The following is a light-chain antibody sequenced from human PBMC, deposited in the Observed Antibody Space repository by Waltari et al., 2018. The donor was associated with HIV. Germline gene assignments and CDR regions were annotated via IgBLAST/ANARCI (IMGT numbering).Light chain of an antibody. CDR1: QSLLNSNGFNY. Sequence: DIVMTQSPLSLPVTPGEPASISCRSSQSLLNSNGFNYLYWYLQKPGQSLRLLIYLASDRAPGVPDRFSGSGSGTDFTLKISRVEAEDVGVYYCMQALQTPLITFGQGTRLEIK. J-gene: IGKJ5*01. V-gene: IGKV2-28*01. CDR2: LAS. CDR3: MQALQTPLIT.